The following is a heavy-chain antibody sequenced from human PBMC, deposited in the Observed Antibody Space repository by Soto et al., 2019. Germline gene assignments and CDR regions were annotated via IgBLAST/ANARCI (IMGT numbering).Heavy chain of an antibody. CDR1: GFTFSTYA. V-gene: IGHV3-23*01. J-gene: IGHJ6*02. CDR2: ISGSGGVT. CDR3: AKNGADGVYNYYGMDV. Sequence: EVQLLESGGGLVQPGGSLRLSCEVSGFTFSTYAMSWVRQAPGKGLEWVSAISGSGGVTYYAGSVKGRFTISRDNSKNTLYPHMNSLRAEDTAVYYCAKNGADGVYNYYGMDVWGQGTTLTVSS. D-gene: IGHD2-8*01.